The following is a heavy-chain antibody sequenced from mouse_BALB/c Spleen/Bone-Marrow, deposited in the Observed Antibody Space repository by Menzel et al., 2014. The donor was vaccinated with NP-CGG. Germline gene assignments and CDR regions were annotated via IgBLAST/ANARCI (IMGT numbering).Heavy chain of an antibody. D-gene: IGHD2-4*01. CDR1: GYAFTNYW. J-gene: IGHJ3*01. CDR3: ARDGRITTEGFAY. CDR2: INPGSGGA. Sequence: QVQLQQSGAELVRPGTSVKVSCKASGYAFTNYWIEWVKQRPGQGLEWIGVINPGSGGANYNEKFKGKATLTADKSSSTAHMQLYRLTSDDSAVYFCARDGRITTEGFAYWGQGTLVTVSA. V-gene: IGHV1-54*01.